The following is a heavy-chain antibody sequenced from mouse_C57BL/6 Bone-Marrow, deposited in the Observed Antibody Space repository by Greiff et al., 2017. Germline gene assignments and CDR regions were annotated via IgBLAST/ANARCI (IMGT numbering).Heavy chain of an antibody. V-gene: IGHV1-4*01. J-gene: IGHJ2*01. CDR2: INPSSGYT. CDR3: ARYSHYYFCFDY. CDR1: GYTFTSYT. D-gene: IGHD1-1*01. Sequence: VQLQQSGAELARPGASVTMSCKASGYTFTSYTMHWVKQRPGQGLEWIGYINPSSGYTKYNQKFKDKATLTADKSSSTAYMQLSSLTSEDSAVYYCARYSHYYFCFDYWGQGTTLTVSS.